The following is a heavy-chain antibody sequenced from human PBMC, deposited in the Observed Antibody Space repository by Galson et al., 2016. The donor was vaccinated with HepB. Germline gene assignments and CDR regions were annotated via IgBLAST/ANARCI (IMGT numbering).Heavy chain of an antibody. V-gene: IGHV3-74*01. CDR2: INADGTAT. CDR3: AKEGRDILTGYYNGDAFDI. J-gene: IGHJ3*02. CDR1: GLDFRRYW. Sequence: SLRLSCAVSGLDFRRYWMHWVRQTPGKGLVWVSRINADGTATGYADSVKGRFTISRDNSKNTLYLQMNSLRAEDTAVYYCAKEGRDILTGYYNGDAFDIWGQGTMVTVSS. D-gene: IGHD3-9*01.